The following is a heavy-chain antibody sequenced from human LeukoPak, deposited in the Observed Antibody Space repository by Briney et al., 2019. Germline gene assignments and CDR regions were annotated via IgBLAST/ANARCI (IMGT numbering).Heavy chain of an antibody. J-gene: IGHJ5*02. D-gene: IGHD1-26*01. CDR1: GYTFSRYW. CDR2: IYPDDSDT. Sequence: GESLKISCKGSGYTFSRYWIAWVRQMPGKGPEWMGIIYPDDSDTRYSPSFQGQVTISADKSINTAYLHWSSLKASDTAMYYCARRGNSAFWFDPWGQGTLVTVSS. CDR3: ARRGNSAFWFDP. V-gene: IGHV5-51*01.